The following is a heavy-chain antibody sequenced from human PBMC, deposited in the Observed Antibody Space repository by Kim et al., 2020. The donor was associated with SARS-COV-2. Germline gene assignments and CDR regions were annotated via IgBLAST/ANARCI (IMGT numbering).Heavy chain of an antibody. J-gene: IGHJ6*02. CDR1: GFTVSSNY. CDR3: ASEYSSSSGYYYYYGMDV. Sequence: GGSLRLSCAASGFTVSSNYMSWVRQAPGKGLEWVSVIYSGGSTYYADSVKGRFTISRDNSKNTLYLQMNSLRAEDTAVYYCASEYSSSSGYYYYYGMDVWGQGTTVTVSS. CDR2: IYSGGST. V-gene: IGHV3-53*01. D-gene: IGHD6-6*01.